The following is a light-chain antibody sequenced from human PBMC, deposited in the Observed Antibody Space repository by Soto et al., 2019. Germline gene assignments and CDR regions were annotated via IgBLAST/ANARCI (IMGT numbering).Light chain of an antibody. J-gene: IGLJ3*02. CDR3: ATWDDDLTGPV. V-gene: IGLV1-40*01. Sequence: QAVVTQTPSVSGAPGQKITMSCTGSSSNIGAGYDVHWYQQIPGAAPRLLIYNYNLRPSGVVDRFSGSRSGTSASLAISGLRSEDEADYYCATWDDDLTGPVFGGGTKVTVL. CDR1: SSNIGAGYD. CDR2: NYN.